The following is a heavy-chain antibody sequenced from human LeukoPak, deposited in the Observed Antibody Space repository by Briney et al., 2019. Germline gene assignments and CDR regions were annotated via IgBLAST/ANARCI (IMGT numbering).Heavy chain of an antibody. D-gene: IGHD2-2*01. CDR2: ISSGGST. CDR1: GFTFSSYA. J-gene: IGHJ4*02. Sequence: GGSLRLSCAASGFTFSSYAMSWVRQAPGKGLEWVSTISSGGSTYYADSVKGRFTISRDNSKNTLYLQMNSLRAEDTAVYYCAKELNYYCSSTSCYLDYFDYWGQGTLVTVSS. CDR3: AKELNYYCSSTSCYLDYFDY. V-gene: IGHV3-23*01.